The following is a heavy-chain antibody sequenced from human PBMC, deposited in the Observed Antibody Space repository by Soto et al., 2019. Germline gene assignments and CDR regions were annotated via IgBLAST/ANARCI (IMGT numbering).Heavy chain of an antibody. CDR2: IVPIYRTA. J-gene: IGHJ4*02. CDR1: GGTFSSYR. Sequence: QVQLVQSGAEMRRPGSSVKVSCKASGGTFSSYRINWVRQAPGQGLEWVGGIVPIYRTADYAQKFQGRVTITADESARTAYMGLRGLKSQDTAVYYCARDSGAKLSSSWGQGTLVTVSS. V-gene: IGHV1-69*01. D-gene: IGHD6-13*01. CDR3: ARDSGAKLSSS.